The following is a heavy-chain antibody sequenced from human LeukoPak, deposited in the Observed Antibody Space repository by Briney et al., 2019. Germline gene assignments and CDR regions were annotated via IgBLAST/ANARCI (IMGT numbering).Heavy chain of an antibody. D-gene: IGHD6-19*01. CDR1: GFTFSNYG. J-gene: IGHJ4*02. CDR2: FSGTSTN. V-gene: IGHV3-23*01. Sequence: GGSLRLSCAVSGFTFSNYGMSWVRQAPRKGLEWVSTFSGTSTNSYADAVKGRVTISKDNSKNTLYLQMNSLRAEDTAVYYCAKLKQWQPQRYFFEYWGQGALVTVAS. CDR3: AKLKQWQPQRYFFEY.